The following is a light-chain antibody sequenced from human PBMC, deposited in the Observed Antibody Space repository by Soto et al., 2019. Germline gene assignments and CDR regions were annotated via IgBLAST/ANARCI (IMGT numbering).Light chain of an antibody. J-gene: IGKJ5*01. CDR3: QQYGSSPIT. CDR1: QTLTNNY. Sequence: EIMLTQSPGTLSLSPGESATLSCRASQTLTNNYLAWYQQKPGQAPRVLIYGASYRATGIPVRFSGSGSGTDFAXTISRLEPDDFAVYSCQQYGSSPITFGQGTRLEMK. V-gene: IGKV3-20*01. CDR2: GAS.